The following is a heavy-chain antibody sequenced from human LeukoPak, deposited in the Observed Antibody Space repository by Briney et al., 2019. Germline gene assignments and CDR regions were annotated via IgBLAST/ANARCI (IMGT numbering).Heavy chain of an antibody. CDR3: TKRGTVTTFGHCDF. CDR1: GFTFSSYA. CDR2: ISDNGRST. Sequence: GGSLRLSCAASGFTFSSYAMSWVRQAPGKGLEWVSTISDNGRSTYYADSVKGRFTISRDNSKNTLYLQMHSLRAEDTAVYYCTKRGTVTTFGHCDFWGQGTLVAVSS. D-gene: IGHD4-17*01. J-gene: IGHJ4*02. V-gene: IGHV3-23*01.